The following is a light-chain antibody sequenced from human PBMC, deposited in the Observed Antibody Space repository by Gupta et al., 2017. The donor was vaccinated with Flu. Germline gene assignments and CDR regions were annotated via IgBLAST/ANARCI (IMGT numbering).Light chain of an antibody. CDR1: QSVSSNY. Sequence: GTLSLSPGERATLSCRAGQSVSSNYLAWYQLKPGQAPRLLIYGASSRAPGIPDRFSGSGSGTDFTLTISRLEPEDFAVYYCHQDGTSPQTFGQGTKVDIE. CDR2: GAS. V-gene: IGKV3-20*01. J-gene: IGKJ1*01. CDR3: HQDGTSPQT.